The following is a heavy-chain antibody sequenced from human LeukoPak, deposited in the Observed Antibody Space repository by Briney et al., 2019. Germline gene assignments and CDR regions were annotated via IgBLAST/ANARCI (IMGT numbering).Heavy chain of an antibody. J-gene: IGHJ4*02. CDR2: INPNSGGT. CDR3: ARAVHMQSDALDY. D-gene: IGHD2-2*01. Sequence: GASVKVSCKASGYTFTGYYMHWVRQAPGQGPEWMGWINPNSGGTNYAQKFQGRVTMTRDTSISTAYMELSRLRSDDTAVYYCARAVHMQSDALDYWGQGTLVTVSS. CDR1: GYTFTGYY. V-gene: IGHV1-2*02.